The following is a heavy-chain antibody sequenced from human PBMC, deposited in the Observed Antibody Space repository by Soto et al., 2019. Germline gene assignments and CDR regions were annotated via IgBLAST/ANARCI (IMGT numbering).Heavy chain of an antibody. D-gene: IGHD3-22*01. CDR1: GYTFTSYD. J-gene: IGHJ4*02. CDR2: MNPNSGNT. CDR3: ARGPLPYYYDSSGSLGY. V-gene: IGHV1-8*01. Sequence: ASVKVSCKASGYTFTSYDINWVRQATGQGREWMGWMNPNSGNTGYAQKFQGRVTMTRNTSISTAYMELSSLRSEDTAVYYCARGPLPYYYDSSGSLGYWGQGXLVTVSS.